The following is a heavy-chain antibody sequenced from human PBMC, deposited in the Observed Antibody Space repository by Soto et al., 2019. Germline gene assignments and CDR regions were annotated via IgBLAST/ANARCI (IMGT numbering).Heavy chain of an antibody. Sequence: LARTWSVSGSANESEGRCVGRGRRPPGEGLEWIGSTYYGRNTYYSSSLRSRVTLSVDTSQNQFSLRLSSVTAADTAIYYCARHGHWAPLDDWGQGTLVTVSS. CDR1: GSANESEGRC. D-gene: IGHD3-16*01. CDR3: ARHGHWAPLDD. V-gene: IGHV4-39*01. J-gene: IGHJ4*02. CDR2: TYYGRNT.